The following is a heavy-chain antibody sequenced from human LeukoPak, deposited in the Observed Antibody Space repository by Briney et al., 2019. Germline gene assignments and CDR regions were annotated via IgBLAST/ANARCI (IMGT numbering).Heavy chain of an antibody. CDR1: GGSLSSYY. V-gene: IGHV4-59*01. D-gene: IGHD2-2*01. CDR2: IYYSGST. Sequence: SETLSLTCTVSGGSLSSYYWSWIRQPPGKGLECIGYIYYSGSTNYNPSLKSRVTISVDTYKNQFSLKLSSVTAADTAVYYCARSNPYQLPPEDYYYYYMDVWGKGTTVTVSS. CDR3: ARSNPYQLPPEDYYYYYMDV. J-gene: IGHJ6*03.